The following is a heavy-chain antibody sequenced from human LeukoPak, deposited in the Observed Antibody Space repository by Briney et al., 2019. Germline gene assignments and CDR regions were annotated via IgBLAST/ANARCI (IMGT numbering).Heavy chain of an antibody. Sequence: GGSLRLSCAAPGFTVSSNYMSWVRQAPGKGLEWVSVIYSGGSTYYADSVKGRFTISRDNSKNTLYLQMNSLRAEDTAVYYCARVGGSYYGFDYWGQGTLVTVSS. V-gene: IGHV3-66*01. CDR1: GFTVSSNY. D-gene: IGHD1-26*01. CDR3: ARVGGSYYGFDY. CDR2: IYSGGST. J-gene: IGHJ4*02.